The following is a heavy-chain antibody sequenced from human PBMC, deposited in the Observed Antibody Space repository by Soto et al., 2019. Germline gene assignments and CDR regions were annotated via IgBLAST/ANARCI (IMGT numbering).Heavy chain of an antibody. J-gene: IGHJ5*02. D-gene: IGHD1-1*01. CDR1: GFTFSSYS. CDR2: ISSSGSTI. CDR3: AKDRSSAGTTVRFDP. Sequence: GGSLRLSCAASGFTFSSYSMNWVRQAPGKGLEWVSYISSSGSTIYYADSVKGRFTISRDNAKNTLYLQMNSLRVEDTAIYYCAKDRSSAGTTVRFDPWGQGTLVTVSS. V-gene: IGHV3-48*01.